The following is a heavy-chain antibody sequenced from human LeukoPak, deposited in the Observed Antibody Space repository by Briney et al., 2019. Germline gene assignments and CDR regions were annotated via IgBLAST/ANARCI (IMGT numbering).Heavy chain of an antibody. CDR2: ISWNSGSI. CDR1: GFTFDDYA. CDR3: AKGAGALYYYYMDV. J-gene: IGHJ6*03. Sequence: GGSLRLSCAASGFTFDDYAMHWVRQGPGKGLEWVSGISWNSGSIGYADSVKGRFTISRDNAKNSLYLQMNSLRTEDTALYYCAKGAGALYYYYMDVRGKGTAVTISS. D-gene: IGHD1-26*01. V-gene: IGHV3-9*01.